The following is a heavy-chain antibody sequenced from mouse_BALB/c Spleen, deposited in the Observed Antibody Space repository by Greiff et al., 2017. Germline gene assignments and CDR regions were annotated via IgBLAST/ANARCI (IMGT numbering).Heavy chain of an antibody. Sequence: VQLQQSGAELVRPGVSVKISCKGSGYTFTDYAMHWVKQSHAKSLEWIGVISTYYGAASYTQKFKGKATMTVDKSSSTAYMELARLTSEDSAIYYCAKATTGDAMDYWGQGTSVTVSA. CDR2: ISTYYGAA. V-gene: IGHV1S137*01. J-gene: IGHJ4*01. CDR1: GYTFTDYA. CDR3: AKATTGDAMDY. D-gene: IGHD1-1*01.